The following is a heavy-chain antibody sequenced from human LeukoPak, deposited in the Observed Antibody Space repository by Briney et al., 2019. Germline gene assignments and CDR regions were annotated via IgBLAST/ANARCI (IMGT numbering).Heavy chain of an antibody. D-gene: IGHD3-22*01. V-gene: IGHV1-46*01. CDR1: GYTFTSYY. Sequence: ASVKVSCKASGYTFTSYYMHWVRQAPGQGLEWMGIINPSGGSTSYAQKFQGRVTMTRDTSTSTVYMELSSLRSEDTAVYYCARQYYHDSSGYPNWFDPWGQGTLVTVSS. CDR2: INPSGGST. CDR3: ARQYYHDSSGYPNWFDP. J-gene: IGHJ5*02.